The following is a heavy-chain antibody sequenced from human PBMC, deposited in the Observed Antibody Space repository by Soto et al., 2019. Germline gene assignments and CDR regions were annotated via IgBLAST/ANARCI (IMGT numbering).Heavy chain of an antibody. CDR2: MNPINGAT. J-gene: IGHJ6*02. Sequence: SVEVSFKTSGYYFTAYDINWVREASGQGLEWMGWMNPINGATGSARRFQGRVSMTRNTATGTAYLELTSLRSDDTGVYYCGRGPSPRAPAGGTPYYYAMDVWGQGTTVTVSS. CDR1: GYYFTAYD. V-gene: IGHV1-8*02. D-gene: IGHD6-13*01. CDR3: GRGPSPRAPAGGTPYYYAMDV.